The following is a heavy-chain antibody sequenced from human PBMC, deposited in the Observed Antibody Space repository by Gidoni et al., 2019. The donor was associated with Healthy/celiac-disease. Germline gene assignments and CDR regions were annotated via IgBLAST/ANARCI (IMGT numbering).Heavy chain of an antibody. Sequence: QVQLQESGPGLVKPSQTLSLTCTVSGGSISSGGYYWSWIRQHPGKGLEWIGYIYYSGSTYYNPSLKSRVTISVDTSKNQFSLKLSSVTAADTAVYYCATRGPNDFWSAAPWADVWGQGTTVTVSS. D-gene: IGHD3-3*01. CDR1: GGSISSGGYY. CDR3: ATRGPNDFWSAAPWADV. J-gene: IGHJ6*02. V-gene: IGHV4-31*03. CDR2: IYYSGST.